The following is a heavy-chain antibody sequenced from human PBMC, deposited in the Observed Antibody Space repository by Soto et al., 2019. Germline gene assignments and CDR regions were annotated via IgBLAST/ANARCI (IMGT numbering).Heavy chain of an antibody. CDR2: IIPLFGTA. J-gene: IGHJ6*02. D-gene: IGHD3-22*01. Sequence: QVQMVQSGAEVKKPGSSVKVSCKASGGTFSSYAISWVRQAPGQGLEWMGGIIPLFGTANYAQKFQGRVTITADESTSTAYMELSSLRSEDTAVYYCARAKVNYDSSGYYYGYYYYGMDVWGQGTTVTVSS. V-gene: IGHV1-69*01. CDR3: ARAKVNYDSSGYYYGYYYYGMDV. CDR1: GGTFSSYA.